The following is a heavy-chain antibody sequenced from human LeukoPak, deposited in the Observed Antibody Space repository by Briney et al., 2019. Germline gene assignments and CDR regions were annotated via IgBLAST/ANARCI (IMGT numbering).Heavy chain of an antibody. CDR1: GVSISSFY. Sequence: SDTLSLTCTVSGVSISSFYWSWVRQPPGKGLEWVGYIYYSGDSNYNPSLKSRATISVDTSKSQFSLKVSSVTAADTAIYYCARHTYARPFDSWGQGTPVTVSS. V-gene: IGHV4-59*08. CDR2: IYYSGDS. CDR3: ARHTYARPFDS. D-gene: IGHD6-6*01. J-gene: IGHJ4*02.